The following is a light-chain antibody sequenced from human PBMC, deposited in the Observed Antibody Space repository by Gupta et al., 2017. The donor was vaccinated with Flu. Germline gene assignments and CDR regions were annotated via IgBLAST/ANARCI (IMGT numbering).Light chain of an antibody. CDR2: AAS. CDR3: QQTDSLPPT. J-gene: IGKJ2*01. Sequence: GDRVTITCRASQLISSWLAWYQQKPGEAPKLLIYAASSLESGVPSRFSGSGSGIDFTLTINSLQPEDSATYYCQQTDSLPPTFGQGTKLEIK. V-gene: IGKV1D-12*01. CDR1: QLISSW.